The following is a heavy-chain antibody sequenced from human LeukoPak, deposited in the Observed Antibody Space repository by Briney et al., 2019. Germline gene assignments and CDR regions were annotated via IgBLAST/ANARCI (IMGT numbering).Heavy chain of an antibody. J-gene: IGHJ4*02. CDR2: IYYSGST. V-gene: IGHV4-39*07. Sequence: SETLSLTCTVSGGSISSSSYYWGWIRQPPGKGLEWIGSIYYSGSTYYNPSLKSRVTISVDTSKNQFSLKLSSVTAADTAVYYCARADGFYYFDYWGQGTLVTVSS. CDR1: GGSISSSSYY. D-gene: IGHD3-10*01. CDR3: ARADGFYYFDY.